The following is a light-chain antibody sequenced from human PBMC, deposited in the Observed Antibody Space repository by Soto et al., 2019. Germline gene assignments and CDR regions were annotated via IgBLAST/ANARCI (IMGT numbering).Light chain of an antibody. J-gene: IGLJ1*01. CDR3: SSYPSSNTVAV. V-gene: IGLV2-14*01. Sequence: QCALSQPASVSGSPGQSITICCTGTSSDVGGYNCGSRYQQHPGKARNIMIYEGRNRPSGVSNRFSGSKSGHTASLTISGLQAEDQAAYHCSSYPSSNTVAVFGSGTTVTVL. CDR2: EGR. CDR1: SSDVGGYNC.